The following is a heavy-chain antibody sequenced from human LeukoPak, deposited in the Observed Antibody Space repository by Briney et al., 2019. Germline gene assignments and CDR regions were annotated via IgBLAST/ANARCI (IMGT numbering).Heavy chain of an antibody. CDR1: GGSISSSSYY. CDR2: IYYSGST. Sequence: SETLSLTCTVSGGSISSSSYYWSWIRQPPGKGLEWIGYIYYSGSTNYNPSLKSRVTISVDTSKNQFSLKLSSVTAADTAVYYCAAHSTGYSSVSYWGQGTLVTVSS. D-gene: IGHD6-19*01. J-gene: IGHJ4*02. CDR3: AAHSTGYSSVSY. V-gene: IGHV4-61*01.